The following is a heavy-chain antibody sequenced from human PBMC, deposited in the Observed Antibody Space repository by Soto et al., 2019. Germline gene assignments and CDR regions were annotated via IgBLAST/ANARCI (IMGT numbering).Heavy chain of an antibody. CDR1: GGSISSGGYY. V-gene: IGHV4-31*03. D-gene: IGHD3-10*01. Sequence: SETLSLSCTVSGGSISSGGYYWSWIRQHPGKGLEWIGYIYYSKSTYYNPSLKSRVTISLDTSKNQFSLKLTSVTAADTAVYYCARDKARYYYGSGSSTLFHYWGQGTLVTVS. CDR2: IYYSKST. J-gene: IGHJ4*02. CDR3: ARDKARYYYGSGSSTLFHY.